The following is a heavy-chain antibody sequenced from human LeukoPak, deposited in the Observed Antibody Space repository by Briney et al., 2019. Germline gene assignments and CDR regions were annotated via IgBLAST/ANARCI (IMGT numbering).Heavy chain of an antibody. D-gene: IGHD3-10*01. J-gene: IGHJ5*02. CDR1: GFTFNSYW. CDR3: ARNSIAMVRGVIGINWFDP. V-gene: IGHV3-7*01. Sequence: GGSLRLSCAASGFTFNSYWMSWVRQAPGKGLEWVANIKQDGSEKCYVDSVKGRFTISRDNAKNSLYLQMNSLRAEDTAVYYCARNSIAMVRGVIGINWFDPWGQGTLVTVSS. CDR2: IKQDGSEK.